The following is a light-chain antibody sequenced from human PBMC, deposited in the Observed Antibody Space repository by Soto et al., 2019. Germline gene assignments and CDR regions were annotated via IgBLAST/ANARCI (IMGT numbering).Light chain of an antibody. CDR1: QSVRSN. CDR2: GAS. V-gene: IGKV3-20*01. J-gene: IGKJ1*01. CDR3: QQYGSSPRT. Sequence: EIVMTQSPVTLSVSPGDRATLSCRASQSVRSNLAWYQQKPGQAPRLLIYGASTRASGIPDRVSGSGSRTDFTLTISRLEPEDFAVYYGQQYGSSPRTFGQGTKVDIK.